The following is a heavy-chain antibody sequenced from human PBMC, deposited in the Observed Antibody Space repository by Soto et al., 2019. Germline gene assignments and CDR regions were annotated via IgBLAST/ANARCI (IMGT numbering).Heavy chain of an antibody. Sequence: GGSLRLSCAASGFTVSRNYMSWVRQAPGKGLEWVSVIYSGGSTYYADSVKGRLTISRDYSKNTLYLQMNSLRAEDTAVYYCARGTDSGYDFPHFDYWGQGTLVTVSS. D-gene: IGHD5-12*01. CDR2: IYSGGST. J-gene: IGHJ4*02. CDR3: ARGTDSGYDFPHFDY. CDR1: GFTVSRNY. V-gene: IGHV3-53*01.